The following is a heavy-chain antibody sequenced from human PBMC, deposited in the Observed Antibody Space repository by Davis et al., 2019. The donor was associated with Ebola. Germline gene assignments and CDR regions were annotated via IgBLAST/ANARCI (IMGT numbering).Heavy chain of an antibody. CDR3: AKDGDGYNSNFFDY. Sequence: DSVKGRFTISRDNAKNSLYLQMNSLRAEDTALYYCAKDGDGYNSNFFDYWGQGTLVTVSS. D-gene: IGHD5-24*01. J-gene: IGHJ4*02. V-gene: IGHV3-9*01.